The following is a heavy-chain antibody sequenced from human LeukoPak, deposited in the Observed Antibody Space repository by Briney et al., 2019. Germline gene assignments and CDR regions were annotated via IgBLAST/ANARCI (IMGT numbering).Heavy chain of an antibody. CDR1: RDTFTSYG. D-gene: IGHD6-19*01. V-gene: IGHV1-18*01. Sequence: ASVKVSCKASRDTFTSYGISWVRQAPGQGLEWMGWISAYNGNTNYARKLQGRVTMTTDSSTSTAYMELSSLSSDDTAVYYCARAPYTSGWYSTIDYWGQGTLVTVSS. CDR3: ARAPYTSGWYSTIDY. CDR2: ISAYNGNT. J-gene: IGHJ4*02.